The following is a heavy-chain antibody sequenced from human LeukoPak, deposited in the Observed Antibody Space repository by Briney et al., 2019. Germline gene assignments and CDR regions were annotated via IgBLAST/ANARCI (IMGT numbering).Heavy chain of an antibody. Sequence: GRSLRLSCAASGFTFSSYAMHWVRQAPGKGLEWVAVISYDGSNKYYADSVKGRFTISRDNSKNTLYLQMNSLRAEDTAVYYCVREVRTAGRARFDYWGQGTLVTVSS. CDR1: GFTFSSYA. J-gene: IGHJ4*02. CDR3: VREVRTAGRARFDY. V-gene: IGHV3-30*04. D-gene: IGHD6-13*01. CDR2: ISYDGSNK.